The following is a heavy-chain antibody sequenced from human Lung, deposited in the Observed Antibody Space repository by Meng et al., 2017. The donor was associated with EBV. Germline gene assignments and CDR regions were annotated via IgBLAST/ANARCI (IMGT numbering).Heavy chain of an antibody. V-gene: IGHV7-4-1*02. CDR2: ITTNPGNP. CDR1: GYTVTRYA. Sequence: VQLVRCGSELKERGGYVKVHCQASGYTVTRYAIHWVRQAPGQGVEWMGWITTNPGNPTNGQGLTGPFVVSLDPSVSTASLQISSLKAEDTAAYYCARGDYYDSSGLDSWGQGTLVTVSS. D-gene: IGHD3-22*01. CDR3: ARGDYYDSSGLDS. J-gene: IGHJ4*02.